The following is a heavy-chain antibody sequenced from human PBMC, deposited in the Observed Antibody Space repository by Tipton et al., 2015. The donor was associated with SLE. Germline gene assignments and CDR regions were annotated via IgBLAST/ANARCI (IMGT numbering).Heavy chain of an antibody. V-gene: IGHV4-39*07. D-gene: IGHD3-10*01. CDR3: ARGITGDL. CDR2: IYYSGST. CDR1: GGSVSSGSYY. J-gene: IGHJ2*01. Sequence: TLSLTCAVSGGSVSSGSYYWAWIRRPPGKGPEWIGTIYYSGSTYYYPSPKSRITISVDTSKNQFSLEVRSVTAADTAVDYCARGITGDLWGRGTLVTVSS.